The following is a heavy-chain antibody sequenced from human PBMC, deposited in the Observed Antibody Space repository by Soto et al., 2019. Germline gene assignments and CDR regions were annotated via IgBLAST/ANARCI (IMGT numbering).Heavy chain of an antibody. CDR2: VYWNDDK. V-gene: IGHV2-5*01. Sequence: SGPTLVKPTQTLTLTCTLSGISFRTSGVGLGWIRQTPGKAMEWLALVYWNDDKHYRPSLKSRLTITKDTYKNQALLTMTNMDPVDTAAYYCARGLATLPVFAFDIWGQGTVVTVSS. J-gene: IGHJ3*02. CDR3: ARGLATLPVFAFDI. D-gene: IGHD1-1*01. CDR1: GISFRTSGVG.